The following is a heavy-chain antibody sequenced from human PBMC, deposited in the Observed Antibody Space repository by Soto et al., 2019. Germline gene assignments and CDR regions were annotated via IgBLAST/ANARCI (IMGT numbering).Heavy chain of an antibody. J-gene: IGHJ6*02. Sequence: QVQLVQSGAEVKKPGSSVKVSCKASGGTFSSYAISWVRQAPGQGLEWMGGIIPIFGTANYAQKFQGRVTITADKSTSTAYKELSSLRSEDTAVYYCARSPRPLLGDYYYYGMDVWGQGTTVTVSS. D-gene: IGHD6-6*01. CDR2: IIPIFGTA. CDR3: ARSPRPLLGDYYYYGMDV. CDR1: GGTFSSYA. V-gene: IGHV1-69*06.